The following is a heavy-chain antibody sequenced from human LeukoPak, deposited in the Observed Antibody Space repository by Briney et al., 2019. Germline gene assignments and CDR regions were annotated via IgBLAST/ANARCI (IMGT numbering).Heavy chain of an antibody. Sequence: SETLSLTCTVSGYSISSGYYWGWIRQPPGKGLEWIGSIFHSGITYYSPSLTSRVTISVDTSKNQFSLKLSSVTAADTAVYYWGGGGDDYVWGGSAGQWGRGTLVTVSS. CDR1: GYSISSGYY. D-gene: IGHD3-16*01. CDR2: IFHSGIT. CDR3: GGGGDDYVWGGSAGQ. J-gene: IGHJ4*02. V-gene: IGHV4-38-2*02.